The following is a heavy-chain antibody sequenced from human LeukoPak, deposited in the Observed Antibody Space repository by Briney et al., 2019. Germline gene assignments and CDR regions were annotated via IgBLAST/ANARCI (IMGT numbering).Heavy chain of an antibody. CDR3: AKALVLTVAGTYYVDH. J-gene: IGHJ4*02. CDR1: GYTFSNYG. CDR2: IRFDESRT. Sequence: GGSLRLSCAASGYTFSNYGMHWVRQAPGKGLEWVAFIRFDESRTFYGDSVKGRFIISRDNSENTLFLHMHSLRPEDTAVYYCAKALVLTVAGTYYVDHWGQGTLVTVSS. V-gene: IGHV3-30*02. D-gene: IGHD6-19*01.